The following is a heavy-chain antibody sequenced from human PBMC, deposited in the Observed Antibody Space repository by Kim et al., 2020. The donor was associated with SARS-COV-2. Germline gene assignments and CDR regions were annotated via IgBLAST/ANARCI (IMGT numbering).Heavy chain of an antibody. Sequence: SETLSLTCTVSGGSISSGGYYWSWIRQHPGKGLEWIGYIYYSGSTYYNPSLKSRVTISVDTSKNQFSLKLSSVTAADTAVYYCARDPGYCSGGSCGAFDIGGQGTMVTVSS. CDR2: IYYSGST. D-gene: IGHD2-15*01. CDR1: GGSISSGGYY. CDR3: ARDPGYCSGGSCGAFDI. V-gene: IGHV4-31*03. J-gene: IGHJ3*02.